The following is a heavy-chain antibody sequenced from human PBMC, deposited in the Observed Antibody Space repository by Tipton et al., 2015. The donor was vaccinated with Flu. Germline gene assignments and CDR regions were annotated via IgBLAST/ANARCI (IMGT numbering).Heavy chain of an antibody. CDR1: GGSISSSNW. Sequence: SLRLSCAVSGGSISSSNWWSWVRQPPGKGLEWIGEIYHSGSTNYNPSLKSRVTISVDKSKNQFSLKLSSVTAADTAVYYCASSGDGSGSYYQSGVDYWGQGTLVTVSS. CDR3: ASSGDGSGSYYQSGVDY. J-gene: IGHJ4*02. V-gene: IGHV4-4*02. D-gene: IGHD3-10*01. CDR2: IYHSGST.